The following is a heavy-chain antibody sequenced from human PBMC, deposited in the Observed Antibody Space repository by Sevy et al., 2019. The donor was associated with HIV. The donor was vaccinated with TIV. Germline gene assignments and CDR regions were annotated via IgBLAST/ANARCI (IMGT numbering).Heavy chain of an antibody. Sequence: GGSLRLSCAASGFTFSSYDMSWFRQAPGKGLEWVSTIRDSGESTYNADSVKGRFTISRDNSKNTLYLQMNSLRADDTAVYYCATGGDFWSGYSNDAFDIWGQGTMVTVSS. J-gene: IGHJ3*02. D-gene: IGHD3-3*01. CDR2: IRDSGEST. CDR3: ATGGDFWSGYSNDAFDI. CDR1: GFTFSSYD. V-gene: IGHV3-23*01.